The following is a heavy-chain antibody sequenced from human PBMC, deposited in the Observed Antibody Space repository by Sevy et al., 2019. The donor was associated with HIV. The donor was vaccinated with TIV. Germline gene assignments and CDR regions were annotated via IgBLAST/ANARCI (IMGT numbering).Heavy chain of an antibody. Sequence: GGSLRLSCQASGFMFRSYAMYWVRQAPGKGLEWVAYIGFDGSYKYHADSVKGRFSISRDNSNNSLFLEMNSLTPDDTGRYYCARVIGQWLIDTYGMDVWGQGTTVTVSS. D-gene: IGHD6-19*01. CDR3: ARVIGQWLIDTYGMDV. V-gene: IGHV3-30*04. CDR1: GFMFRSYA. J-gene: IGHJ6*01. CDR2: IGFDGSYK.